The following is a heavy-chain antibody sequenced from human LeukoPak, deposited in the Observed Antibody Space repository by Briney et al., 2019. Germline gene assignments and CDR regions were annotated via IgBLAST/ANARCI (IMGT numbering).Heavy chain of an antibody. J-gene: IGHJ4*02. D-gene: IGHD5-18*01. V-gene: IGHV5-51*01. CDR3: ARQQRGYSYGSGIGY. Sequence: GESLKISCKGSGYSFNSYWIGWVRQMPGKGLELMGINYPGDSDTRYSPSSQGQVTISADKSISTAYLQWSSLKASDTAMYYCARQQRGYSYGSGIGYWGQGTLVTVSS. CDR1: GYSFNSYW. CDR2: NYPGDSDT.